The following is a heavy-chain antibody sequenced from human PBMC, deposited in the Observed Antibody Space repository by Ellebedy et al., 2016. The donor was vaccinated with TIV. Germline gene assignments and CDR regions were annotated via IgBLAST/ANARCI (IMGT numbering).Heavy chain of an antibody. CDR3: ATDGSYGDYLSPRPAFAI. V-gene: IGHV3-7*01. Sequence: GESLKISCAASGFTFNTYWMTWVRQAPGKGLEGVANINQDGSQKYYVDSVKGRFIVSRDNAKNSLYLQMNSPRDDDTAVYYCATDGSYGDYLSPRPAFAIWGLGTTVTVSS. D-gene: IGHD4-17*01. CDR1: GFTFNTYW. CDR2: INQDGSQK. J-gene: IGHJ3*02.